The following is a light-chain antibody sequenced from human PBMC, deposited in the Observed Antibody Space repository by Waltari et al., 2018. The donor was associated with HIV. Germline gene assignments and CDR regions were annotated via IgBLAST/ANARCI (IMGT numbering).Light chain of an antibody. CDR3: CSYAGSYTYV. CDR2: DVT. Sequence: QSALTQPRSVSGSPGQSVTISCTGTSSDVGGYNYVSWYQHHPGKAPKFMIYDVTKRAPGVPNRFSCSKSGNTASLTISVRHAEDVADYYCCSYAGSYTYVFGTGTKVTVL. CDR1: SSDVGGYNY. J-gene: IGLJ1*01. V-gene: IGLV2-11*01.